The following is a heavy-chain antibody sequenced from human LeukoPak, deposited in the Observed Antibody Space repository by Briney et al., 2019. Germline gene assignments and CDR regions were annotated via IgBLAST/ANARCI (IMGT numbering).Heavy chain of an antibody. Sequence: GRSLRLSCAASGFTFSSYAMSWVSQAPGKGLEWVSAISASGASPYYTDSVEGRFTISRDNPKNTLYLQMDSLRAEDTAVYYCAKDYKDFPGYHFEHWGQGTLVTVSS. CDR3: AKDYKDFPGYHFEH. CDR1: GFTFSSYA. D-gene: IGHD3-10*01. CDR2: ISASGASP. J-gene: IGHJ4*02. V-gene: IGHV3-23*01.